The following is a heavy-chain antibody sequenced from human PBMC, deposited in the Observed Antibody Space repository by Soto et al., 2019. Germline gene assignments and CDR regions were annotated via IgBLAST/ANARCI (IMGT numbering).Heavy chain of an antibody. CDR3: ARVDSAMAPFDY. V-gene: IGHV3-11*05. CDR1: GFTFSDYY. Sequence: GGSRRLSCAASGFTFSDYYMSWIRQAPGKGLEWVSYISSSSSYTNYADSVKGRFTISRDNAKNSLYLQMNSLRAEDTAVYYCARVDSAMAPFDYWGQGTLVTVSS. J-gene: IGHJ4*02. CDR2: ISSSSSYT. D-gene: IGHD5-18*01.